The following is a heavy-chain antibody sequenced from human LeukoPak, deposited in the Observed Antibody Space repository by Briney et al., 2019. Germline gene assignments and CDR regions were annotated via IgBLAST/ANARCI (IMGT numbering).Heavy chain of an antibody. CDR2: IYPGDSDT. CDR3: ARSPAYYYGSGSTSPDY. V-gene: IGHV5-51*01. D-gene: IGHD3-10*01. Sequence: GESLKISCKGSGYSFTSYWIGWVRQMPGKGLEWMGIIYPGDSDTRYSPSFQGQVTISADKSISTAYLQWSSLKASDTAMYYCARSPAYYYGSGSTSPDYWGQGTLVTVSS. CDR1: GYSFTSYW. J-gene: IGHJ4*02.